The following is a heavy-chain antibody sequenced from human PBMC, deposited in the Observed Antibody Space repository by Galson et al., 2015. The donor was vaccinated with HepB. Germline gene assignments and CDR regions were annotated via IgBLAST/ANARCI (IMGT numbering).Heavy chain of an antibody. Sequence: SLRLSCAASGFTFSSYWMSWVRQAPGKGLEWVANIKQDGSEKYYVDSVKGRFTISRDNAKNSLYLQMNSLRAEDTAVYYCARFLWGYCSGGSCYGGQGTLVTVSS. CDR2: IKQDGSEK. D-gene: IGHD2-15*01. V-gene: IGHV3-7*03. J-gene: IGHJ4*02. CDR3: ARFLWGYCSGGSCY. CDR1: GFTFSSYW.